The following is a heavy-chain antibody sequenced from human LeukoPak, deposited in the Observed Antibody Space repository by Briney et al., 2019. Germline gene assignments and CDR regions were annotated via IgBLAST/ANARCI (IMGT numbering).Heavy chain of an antibody. J-gene: IGHJ4*02. D-gene: IGHD3-22*01. CDR1: GYTFTSYA. Sequence: ASVKVSCKASGYTFTSYAMHWVRQAPGQRLEWMGWINAGNGNTKYSQKFQGRVTITRDTSASTAYMELSSLRSEDTAVYYCARDLHYYDSSGYPFDYWGQGTLVTVSS. V-gene: IGHV1-3*01. CDR2: INAGNGNT. CDR3: ARDLHYYDSSGYPFDY.